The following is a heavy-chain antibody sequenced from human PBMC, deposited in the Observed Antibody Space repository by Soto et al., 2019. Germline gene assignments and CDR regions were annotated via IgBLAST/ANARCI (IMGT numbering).Heavy chain of an antibody. V-gene: IGHV4-31*03. CDR2: IYNSGST. CDR1: GGSISSVGYY. J-gene: IGHJ5*02. CDR3: ARETVGTIDR. D-gene: IGHD5-12*01. Sequence: QVQLQESGPGLVKPSQTLSLTCTVSGGSISSVGYYWSWIRQHPGKGLEWIGYIYNSGSTHYNPSRKSRITMSVETSKNQFPLKLSSVTVADTALYFCARETVGTIDRWGQGTLVTVSS.